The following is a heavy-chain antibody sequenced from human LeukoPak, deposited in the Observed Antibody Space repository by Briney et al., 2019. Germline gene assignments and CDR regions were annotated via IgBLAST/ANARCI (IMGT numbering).Heavy chain of an antibody. J-gene: IGHJ6*03. CDR2: IKQDGSEK. CDR1: GFTFSSYW. CDR3: ARGPDFVPEYMDV. D-gene: IGHD2-8*01. V-gene: IGHV3-7*01. Sequence: PGGSLRLSCAASGFTFSSYWMSWVRQAPGKGLEWVANIKQDGSEKYYVDSVKGRFTISRDNAKNSLYLQMNSLRAEDTAVYCCARGPDFVPEYMDVWGKGTTVTVSS.